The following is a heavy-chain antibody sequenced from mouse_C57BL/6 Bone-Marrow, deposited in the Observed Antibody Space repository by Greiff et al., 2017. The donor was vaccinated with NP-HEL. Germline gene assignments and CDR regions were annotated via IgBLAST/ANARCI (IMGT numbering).Heavy chain of an antibody. V-gene: IGHV14-4*01. CDR2: IDPENGDT. D-gene: IGHD2-3*01. CDR1: GFNIKDDY. J-gene: IGHJ4*01. CDR3: TTRWFYYAMDY. Sequence: EVQLQQSGAELVRPGASVKLSCTASGFNIKDDYKHWVKQRPEQGLEWIGWIDPENGDTEYASKFQGKATITADTSSNTAYLQLSSLTSEDTAVYYCTTRWFYYAMDYWGQGTSVTVSS.